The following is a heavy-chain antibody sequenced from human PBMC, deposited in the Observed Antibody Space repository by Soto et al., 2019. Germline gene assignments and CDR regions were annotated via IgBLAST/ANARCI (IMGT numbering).Heavy chain of an antibody. CDR1: GFTFSSYG. CDR2: ISYDGSNK. V-gene: IGHV3-30*03. Sequence: GGSLRLSCAASGFTFSSYGMHWVRQAPGKGLEWVAVISYDGSNKYYADSVKGRFTISRDNSKNTLYLQMNSLRAEDTAVYYCATPPPHYDFWSGYYTYFDYWGQGTLVTVSS. D-gene: IGHD3-3*01. J-gene: IGHJ4*02. CDR3: ATPPPHYDFWSGYYTYFDY.